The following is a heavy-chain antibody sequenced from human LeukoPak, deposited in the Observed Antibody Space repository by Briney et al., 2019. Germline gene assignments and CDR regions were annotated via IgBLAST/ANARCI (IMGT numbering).Heavy chain of an antibody. CDR3: ARVAPKHTLKSGSNYGSYGMDV. CDR1: GYTFNSYD. Sequence: GASVKVSCKASGYTFNSYDINWVRQATGQGLEWMGWMNANSGNTGYAQKFQGRVTMTRSTSISTAYMELSGLRSEDTAVYSCARVAPKHTLKSGSNYGSYGMDVWGQGTTVTVSS. V-gene: IGHV1-8*01. CDR2: MNANSGNT. D-gene: IGHD4-4*01. J-gene: IGHJ6*02.